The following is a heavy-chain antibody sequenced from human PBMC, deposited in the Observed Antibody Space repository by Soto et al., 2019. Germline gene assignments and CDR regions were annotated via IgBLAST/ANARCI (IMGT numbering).Heavy chain of an antibody. D-gene: IGHD1-1*01. CDR2: IKKDGSEK. Sequence: GGSLRLSCAASGFTFSNYWMSWVRQAPGKGLEWVANIKKDGSEKYYVDSVKGRFTISRDNAKNSLYLQMNSLRAEDTAVYYCARDPVQDFDYWGQGILVTVSS. CDR3: ARDPVQDFDY. J-gene: IGHJ4*02. V-gene: IGHV3-7*01. CDR1: GFTFSNYW.